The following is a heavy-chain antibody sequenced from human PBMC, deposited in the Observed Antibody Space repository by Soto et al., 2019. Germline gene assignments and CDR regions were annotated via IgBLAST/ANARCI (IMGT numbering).Heavy chain of an antibody. D-gene: IGHD4-17*01. V-gene: IGHV1-46*01. CDR1: GYTFTSYY. CDR2: INPSGGST. CDR3: ARGGDKPPLYYGDYGDLFDY. Sequence: QVQLVQSGAEVKKPGASVKVSCKASGYTFTSYYMHWVRQAPGQGLEWMGIINPSGGSTSYAQKFRGRVTMTRDTSPGTVYMELSSLRSEDTAVYYCARGGDKPPLYYGDYGDLFDYWGQGTLVTVSS. J-gene: IGHJ4*02.